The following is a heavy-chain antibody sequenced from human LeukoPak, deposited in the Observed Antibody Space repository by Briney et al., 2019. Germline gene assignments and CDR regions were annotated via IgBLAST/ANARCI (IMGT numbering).Heavy chain of an antibody. V-gene: IGHV4-39*01. CDR3: ARNLMVYASAAPDY. J-gene: IGHJ4*02. CDR1: GRSISSSSDS. D-gene: IGHD2-8*01. Sequence: SETLSLTCTVSGRSISSSSDSWGWIRQPPGNGLEWIWRIYYSGSTSYNPSLKSRVTISVDTSKNQFSLKLSSVPAADTAVYYCARNLMVYASAAPDYWGQGPLATVSS. CDR2: IYYSGST.